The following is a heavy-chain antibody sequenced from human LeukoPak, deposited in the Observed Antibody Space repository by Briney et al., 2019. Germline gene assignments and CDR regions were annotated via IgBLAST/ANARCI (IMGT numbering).Heavy chain of an antibody. CDR3: ARDQGSDYDILTGYYSYYFDY. CDR2: ISAYNGNT. D-gene: IGHD3-9*01. V-gene: IGHV1-18*01. J-gene: IGHJ4*02. CDR1: GYTFTSYG. Sequence: GASVKVSCKASGYTFTSYGISWVRQAPGQGLEWMGWISAYNGNTNYAQKLQGRVTMTTDTSTSTAYIELKSLRSDDTAVYYCARDQGSDYDILTGYYSYYFDYWGQGTLVTVSS.